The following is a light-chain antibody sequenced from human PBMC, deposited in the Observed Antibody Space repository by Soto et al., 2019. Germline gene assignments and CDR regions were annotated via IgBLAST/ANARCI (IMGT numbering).Light chain of an antibody. Sequence: EVVMTQSPATLPVSPGERATLSCMASQSVSSYLAWYQQKPGQAPRLLIYGASSRATGIPDRFSGSGSGTDFTLTISRLEPEDFAVYYCQQYGSSPITFGQGTRLEI. V-gene: IGKV3-20*01. CDR1: QSVSSY. J-gene: IGKJ5*01. CDR2: GAS. CDR3: QQYGSSPIT.